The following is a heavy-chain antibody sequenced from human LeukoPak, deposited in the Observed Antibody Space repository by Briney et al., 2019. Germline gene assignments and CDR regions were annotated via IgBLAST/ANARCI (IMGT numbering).Heavy chain of an antibody. CDR3: AKALADFWRARNE. CDR2: ISASGGST. J-gene: IGHJ4*02. Sequence: PGGSLRLSCAASGFTFNNYAMSWVRQAPGKWLEWVSDISASGGSTDYADSVKGRSTISRDNSKNTLHLQMNSLRAEDLAIYYCAKALADFWRARNEWGQASLVSDSS. CDR1: GFTFNNYA. D-gene: IGHD3-3*01. V-gene: IGHV3-23*01.